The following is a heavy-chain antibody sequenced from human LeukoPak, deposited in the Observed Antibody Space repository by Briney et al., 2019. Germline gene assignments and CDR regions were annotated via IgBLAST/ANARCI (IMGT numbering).Heavy chain of an antibody. CDR1: GYTFTGYY. CDR2: INPNSGGT. D-gene: IGHD6-13*01. V-gene: IGHV1-2*02. J-gene: IGHJ4*02. Sequence: GASVKVSCKASGYTFTGYYMHWVRQAPGQGLEWMGWINPNSGGTNYAQKFQGRVTMTRDTSISTAYMDLRSLSSDDTVVYYCARDGSSSWYAYWGQGTLVTVSS. CDR3: ARDGSSSWYAY.